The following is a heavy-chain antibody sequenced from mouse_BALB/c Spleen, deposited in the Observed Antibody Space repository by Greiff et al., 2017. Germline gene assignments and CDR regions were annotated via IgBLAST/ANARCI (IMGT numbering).Heavy chain of an antibody. CDR2: ISSGGGST. CDR1: GFAFSSYD. D-gene: IGHD4-1*01. Sequence: DVKLVESGGGLVKPGGSLKLSCAASGFAFSSYDMSWVRQTPEKRLEWVAYISSGGGSTYYPDTVKGRFTISRDNAKNTLYLQMSSLKSEDTAMYYCARHRTGLDYWGQGTTLTVSS. V-gene: IGHV5-12-1*01. CDR3: ARHRTGLDY. J-gene: IGHJ2*01.